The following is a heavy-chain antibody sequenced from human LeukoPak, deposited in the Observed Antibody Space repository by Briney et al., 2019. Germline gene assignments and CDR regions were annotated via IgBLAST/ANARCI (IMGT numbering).Heavy chain of an antibody. V-gene: IGHV2-5*02. Sequence: SGPTLVKPTQTLTLTCTFSGFSLTSSGVGVGWIRQPPGKALEWLAVIYWDDDKRYSPSLSSRLTITKDTSNNQVVLTMTNMDPMDTAAYFCAHRDVVAVAPFDHWGQGTLVTVSS. CDR3: AHRDVVAVAPFDH. J-gene: IGHJ4*02. D-gene: IGHD6-19*01. CDR2: IYWDDDK. CDR1: GFSLTSSGVG.